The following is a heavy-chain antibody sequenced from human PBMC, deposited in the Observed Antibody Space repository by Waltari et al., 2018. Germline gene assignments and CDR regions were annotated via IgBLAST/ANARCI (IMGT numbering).Heavy chain of an antibody. CDR1: GYSISSGYS. J-gene: IGHJ4*02. CDR2: IYHSGST. CDR3: ARRRAGLGNDLFDY. D-gene: IGHD3-9*01. V-gene: IGHV4-38-2*02. Sequence: QVQLQESGPGLVKPSETLSLTCTVSGYSISSGYSWGWIRQPPGKGLEWIGSIYHSGSTYYNPSLKSRVTISVDTSKNQFSLKLSSVTAADTAVYYCARRRAGLGNDLFDYWGQGTLVTVSS.